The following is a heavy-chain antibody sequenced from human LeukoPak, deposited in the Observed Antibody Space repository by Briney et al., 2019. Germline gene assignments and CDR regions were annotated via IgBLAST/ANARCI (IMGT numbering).Heavy chain of an antibody. Sequence: PSETLSLTCTVSGGSISSSGYYWGWIRQPPGKGLEWIGSIYYSGSTYYNPSLKSRVTISVDTSKNQFSLKLSSVTAADTAVYYCARQAPTSSSWYVAAQRGRYYFDYWGQGTLVTVSS. CDR1: GGSISSSGYY. J-gene: IGHJ4*02. V-gene: IGHV4-39*01. CDR3: ARQAPTSSSWYVAAQRGRYYFDY. CDR2: IYYSGST. D-gene: IGHD6-13*01.